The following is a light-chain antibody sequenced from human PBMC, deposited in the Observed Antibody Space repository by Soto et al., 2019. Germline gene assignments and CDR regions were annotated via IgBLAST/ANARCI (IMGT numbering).Light chain of an antibody. J-gene: IGLJ1*01. V-gene: IGLV2-14*01. Sequence: QSALTQPASVSGSPGQSITISCTGTSSDVGGYNYVSWYQQHPGKAPKRMIYDVSNRPSGVSNRFSGSKSGNTASLTISGLQPEVGADYYCNSYTSSITRVFGTGTKLTVL. CDR3: NSYTSSITRV. CDR2: DVS. CDR1: SSDVGGYNY.